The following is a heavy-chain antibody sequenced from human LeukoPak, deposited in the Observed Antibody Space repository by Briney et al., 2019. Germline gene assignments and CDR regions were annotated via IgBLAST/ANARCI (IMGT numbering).Heavy chain of an antibody. CDR2: ISSSSSTI. J-gene: IGHJ4*02. Sequence: GGSLRLSCAASGFTFGSYSMNWVRQAPGKGLEWVSYISSSSSTIYYADSVKGRFTISRDNAKNSLYLQMNSLRAGDTAVYYCARTDYGGNSDYWGQGTLVTVSS. CDR3: ARTDYGGNSDY. V-gene: IGHV3-48*01. CDR1: GFTFGSYS. D-gene: IGHD4-23*01.